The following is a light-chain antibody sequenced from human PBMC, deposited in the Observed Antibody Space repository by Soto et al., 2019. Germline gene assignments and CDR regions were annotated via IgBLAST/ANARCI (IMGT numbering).Light chain of an antibody. CDR3: SSYTSSSTLYVV. J-gene: IGLJ2*01. V-gene: IGLV2-14*01. CDR1: NSDIGGYNY. Sequence: QSALTQPASVSGSPGQSITISCTGTNSDIGGYNYVSWYQQHPGKAPKLMIYDVSNRPSGVSNRFSGSKSGNTASLTISGLQAEDEADYYCSSYTSSSTLYVVFGGGPKLTVL. CDR2: DVS.